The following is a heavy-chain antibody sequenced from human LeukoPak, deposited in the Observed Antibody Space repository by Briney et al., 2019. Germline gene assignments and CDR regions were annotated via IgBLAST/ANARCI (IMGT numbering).Heavy chain of an antibody. CDR2: MNPNSGNT. CDR1: GYTFPSYD. Sequence: ASVKVSCKASGYTFPSYDINWVRQATRQGLEWMGWMNPNSGNTGYAQKFQGRVTMTRNTSISTAYMELSSLRSEDTAVYYCARDPSRGGTTSNYFDYWGQGTLVTVSS. V-gene: IGHV1-8*01. J-gene: IGHJ4*02. CDR3: ARDPSRGGTTSNYFDY. D-gene: IGHD1-1*01.